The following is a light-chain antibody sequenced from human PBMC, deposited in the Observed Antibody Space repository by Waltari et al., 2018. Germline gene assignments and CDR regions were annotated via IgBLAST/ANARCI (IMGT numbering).Light chain of an antibody. Sequence: QSVLTQPPSASGPPGQRVTISCSGRSSNIEMHYVYWFQRLPGTAPRPPSYKNNQRPSGVPDRFSGSKSGHSACLAISGLRSDDEADYYCAAWDDSLSGLYVFGTGTKVTVL. V-gene: IGLV1-47*01. CDR3: AAWDDSLSGLYV. CDR2: KNN. J-gene: IGLJ1*01. CDR1: SSNIEMHY.